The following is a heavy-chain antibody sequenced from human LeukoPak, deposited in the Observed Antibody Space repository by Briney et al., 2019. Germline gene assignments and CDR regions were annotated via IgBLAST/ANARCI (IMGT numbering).Heavy chain of an antibody. CDR1: GFTSSSYA. Sequence: GGSLRLSCAASGFTSSSYAMSWVRQAPGKGLEWVSVISGGGSGTYYADSVKGRFTISRDNSKNTLYLQMNSLRAEDTAVYYCAKVLEQWLVSEYYFDYWGQGTLVTVSS. CDR2: ISGGGSGT. J-gene: IGHJ4*02. CDR3: AKVLEQWLVSEYYFDY. V-gene: IGHV3-23*01. D-gene: IGHD6-19*01.